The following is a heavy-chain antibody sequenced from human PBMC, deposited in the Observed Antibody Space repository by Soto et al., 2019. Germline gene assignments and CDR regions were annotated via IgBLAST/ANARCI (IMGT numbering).Heavy chain of an antibody. CDR1: GFTFSSYS. CDR2: ISSSSSYI. V-gene: IGHV3-21*01. J-gene: IGHJ4*02. Sequence: PGGSLRLSCAASGFTFSSYSMNWVRQAPGKGLEWVSSISSSSSYIYYADSVKGRFTISRDNAKNSLYLQMNSLRAEDTAVYYCARDTTYYDSSGSLDYWGQGTLVTAPQ. CDR3: ARDTTYYDSSGSLDY. D-gene: IGHD3-22*01.